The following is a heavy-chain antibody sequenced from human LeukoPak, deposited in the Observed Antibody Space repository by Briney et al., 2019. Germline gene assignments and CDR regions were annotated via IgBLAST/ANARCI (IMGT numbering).Heavy chain of an antibody. V-gene: IGHV3-33*01. D-gene: IGHD5-18*01. CDR3: ASRYSYGLHMDY. J-gene: IGHJ4*02. Sequence: GRSLRLSCAASGFTFSSYGMHWVRQAPGKGLEWVAVIWYDGSNKYYADSVKGRFTISRDNSKNTLYLQMNSLRAEDTAVYYCASRYSYGLHMDYWGQGTLVTVSS. CDR1: GFTFSSYG. CDR2: IWYDGSNK.